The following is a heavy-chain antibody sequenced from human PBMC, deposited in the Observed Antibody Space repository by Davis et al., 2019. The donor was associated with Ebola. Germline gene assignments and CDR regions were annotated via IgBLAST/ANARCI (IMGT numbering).Heavy chain of an antibody. J-gene: IGHJ6*04. CDR2: IWYDGSNK. CDR1: GFTFSSYG. V-gene: IGHV3-33*08. Sequence: GESLKISCAASGFTFSSYGMHWVRQAPGKGLEWVAVIWYDGSNKYYADSVKGRFTISRDNSKNTLYLQMNSLRAEDTAVYYCARGCIAARPGYYYGMDVWGKGTTVTVSS. D-gene: IGHD6-6*01. CDR3: ARGCIAARPGYYYGMDV.